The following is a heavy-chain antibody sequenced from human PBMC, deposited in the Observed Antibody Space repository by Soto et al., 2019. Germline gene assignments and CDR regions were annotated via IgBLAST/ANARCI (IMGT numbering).Heavy chain of an antibody. V-gene: IGHV3-73*01. CDR2: IRSKANSYAT. Sequence: EVQLVESGGGLVQPGGSLKLSCAASGFTFSGSAMHWVRQASGKGLEWVGRIRSKANSYATAYAASVKGRFTISRDDSKNTAYLHMNSLKTEDTAVYYCTTTTVTTVYWYFDLWGRGTLVTVSS. J-gene: IGHJ2*01. D-gene: IGHD4-17*01. CDR1: GFTFSGSA. CDR3: TTTTVTTVYWYFDL.